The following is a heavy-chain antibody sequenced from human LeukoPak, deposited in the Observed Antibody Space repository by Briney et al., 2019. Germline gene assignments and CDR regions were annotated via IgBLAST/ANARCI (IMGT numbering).Heavy chain of an antibody. CDR3: ARGSGWLQLYYFDY. Sequence: SETLSLTCTDSGGSISSYYWSWIRQPPGKGLEWIGYIYYSGSTNYNPSLKSRVTISVDTSKNQLSLKLSSVTAADTAVYYCARGSGWLQLYYFDYWGQGTLVTVSS. D-gene: IGHD5-24*01. V-gene: IGHV4-59*01. J-gene: IGHJ4*02. CDR1: GGSISSYY. CDR2: IYYSGST.